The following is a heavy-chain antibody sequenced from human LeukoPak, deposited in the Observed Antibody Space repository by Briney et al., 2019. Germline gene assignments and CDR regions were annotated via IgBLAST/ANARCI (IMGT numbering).Heavy chain of an antibody. CDR3: ARKPHAFDI. CDR2: ISYDGSNK. Sequence: GRSLRLSCAASGFTFSSYAMHWVRQAPGKGLEWVAVISYDGSNKYYADSVKGRFTISRDNSKNTLYLQMNSLRAEDTAVYYCARKPHAFDIWGQGTMVTVSS. CDR1: GFTFSSYA. V-gene: IGHV3-30-3*01. J-gene: IGHJ3*02.